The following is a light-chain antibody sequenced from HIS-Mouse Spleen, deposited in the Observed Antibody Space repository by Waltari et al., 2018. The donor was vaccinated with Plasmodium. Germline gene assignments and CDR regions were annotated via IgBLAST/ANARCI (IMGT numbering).Light chain of an antibody. CDR3: CSYAGSSTYV. CDR1: SSPVGSYNL. CDR2: EGS. Sequence: QSALNQPASVSGAPGQSNNIYRSGTSSPVGSYNLVSWYQQHPGKAPKLMIYEGSKRPSGVSNRFSGSKSGNTASLTISGLQAEDEADYYCCSYAGSSTYVFGTGTKVTVL. V-gene: IGLV2-23*01. J-gene: IGLJ1*01.